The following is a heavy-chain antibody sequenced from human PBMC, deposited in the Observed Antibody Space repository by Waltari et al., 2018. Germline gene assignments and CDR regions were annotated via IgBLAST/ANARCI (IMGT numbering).Heavy chain of an antibody. D-gene: IGHD3-3*01. J-gene: IGHJ4*02. CDR1: GFSLSNASMG. CDR3: ARIRVPNYDFWSGYYPYFDY. V-gene: IGHV2-26*01. CDR2: IFSNDEK. Sequence: QVTLKESGPVLVKPTETLTLTCTVSGFSLSNASMGVRWIRQPPGKALEWLAHIFSNDEKSYSTSLKSRLTISKDTSKSQVVLTMTNMDPVDTATYDCARIRVPNYDFWSGYYPYFDYWGQGTLVTVSS.